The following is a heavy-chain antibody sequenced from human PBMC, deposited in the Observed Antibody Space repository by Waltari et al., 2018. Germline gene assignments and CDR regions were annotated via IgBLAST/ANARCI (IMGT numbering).Heavy chain of an antibody. J-gene: IGHJ4*02. CDR2: IYWDDDK. Sequence: QITLKESGPTLVKPTQTLTLTCTFSGFSLSTSGVGVGWIRQPPGKALEWLALIYWDDDKRYSPSLQTRLTITKDTSKNQVVLKMTNMDPVDTATYYCAHAERTTVTTAHYFDYWGQGTLVTVSS. V-gene: IGHV2-5*02. CDR3: AHAERTTVTTAHYFDY. CDR1: GFSLSTSGVG. D-gene: IGHD4-17*01.